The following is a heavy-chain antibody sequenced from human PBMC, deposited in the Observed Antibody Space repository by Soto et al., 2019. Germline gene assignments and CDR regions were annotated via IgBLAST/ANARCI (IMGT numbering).Heavy chain of an antibody. Sequence: SETLSLTCAVSGGSISSSSHYLGWIRQPPGKGLEWIGSIYYSGSAYFNPSLKSRVTISVDTSKNQFSLKLSSVTAADTAVYYCARVAVASDYWAQGTLVTVSS. CDR3: ARVAVASDY. CDR2: IYYSGSA. V-gene: IGHV4-39*01. CDR1: GGSISSSSHY. D-gene: IGHD6-19*01. J-gene: IGHJ4*02.